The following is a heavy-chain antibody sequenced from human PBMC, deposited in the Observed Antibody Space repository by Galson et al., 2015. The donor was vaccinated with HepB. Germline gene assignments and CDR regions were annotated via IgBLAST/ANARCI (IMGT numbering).Heavy chain of an antibody. D-gene: IGHD2-15*01. Sequence: SVKVSCKASGGTFSSYAISWVRQAPGQGLEWMGGIIPIFGTANYAQKFQGRVTITADKSTSTAYMELSSLRSEDTAVYYCARAISFGSGYFDYWGQGTLVTVSS. CDR3: ARAISFGSGYFDY. CDR1: GGTFSSYA. V-gene: IGHV1-69*06. J-gene: IGHJ4*02. CDR2: IIPIFGTA.